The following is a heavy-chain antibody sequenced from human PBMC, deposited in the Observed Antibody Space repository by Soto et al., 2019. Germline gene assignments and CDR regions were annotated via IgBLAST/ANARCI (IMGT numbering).Heavy chain of an antibody. D-gene: IGHD1-26*01. CDR1: GFTFSSYG. CDR3: AREGSVRATSGGPLDY. CDR2: IWYDGSNK. Sequence: ESGGGVVQPGRSLRLSCAASGFTFSSYGMHWVRQAPGKGLEWVAVIWYDGSNKYHADSVKGRFTISRDNSKNTLFLQMNSLRAEDTAVYYCAREGSVRATSGGPLDYWGQGTLVTVSS. V-gene: IGHV3-33*01. J-gene: IGHJ4*02.